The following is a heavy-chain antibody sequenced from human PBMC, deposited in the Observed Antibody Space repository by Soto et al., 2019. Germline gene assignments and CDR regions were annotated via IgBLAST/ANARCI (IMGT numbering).Heavy chain of an antibody. D-gene: IGHD5-12*01. Sequence: QVQLVESGGGLVKPGGSLRLSCAASGFTFSDYYMSCIRQAPGKGLEWVSYISSSGSTIYYADSVKGRFTISRDNAKNSLYLQMNSLRAEDTAVYYCARDIGRGWLRLVRYKPSYGMDVWGQGTTVTVSS. CDR2: ISSSGSTI. CDR3: ARDIGRGWLRLVRYKPSYGMDV. V-gene: IGHV3-11*01. CDR1: GFTFSDYY. J-gene: IGHJ6*02.